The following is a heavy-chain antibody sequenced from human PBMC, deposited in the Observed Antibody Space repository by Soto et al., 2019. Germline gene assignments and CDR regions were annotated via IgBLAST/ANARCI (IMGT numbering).Heavy chain of an antibody. V-gene: IGHV4-59*08. D-gene: IGHD3-10*01. CDR2: INYDGYS. Sequence: QVQLQESCPGLVKPSETLSLTCTVSGGSITNYYCSWFRPPPVKGLEWIGYINYDGYSAYNLSLKRRVTLSVDASKTQFSLMLESVTATDTAVYYCARHGFGPLHGLVDVWGPGTTVIVSS. CDR1: GGSITNYY. CDR3: ARHGFGPLHGLVDV. J-gene: IGHJ6*02.